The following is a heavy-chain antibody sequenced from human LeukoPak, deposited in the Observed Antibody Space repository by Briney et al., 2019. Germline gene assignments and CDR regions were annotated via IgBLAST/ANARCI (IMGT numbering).Heavy chain of an antibody. D-gene: IGHD2-2*01. J-gene: IGHJ3*02. CDR1: GGFISSSNW. CDR2: IYHSGST. V-gene: IGHV4-4*02. CDR3: ARMGYCSSTSCYYGAFDI. Sequence: PSETLSLTCAVSGGFISSSNWWSWVRQPPGKGLEWIGEIYHSGSTNYNPSLKSRVTISVDKSKNQFSLKLSSVTAADTAVYYCARMGYCSSTSCYYGAFDIWGQGTMVTVSS.